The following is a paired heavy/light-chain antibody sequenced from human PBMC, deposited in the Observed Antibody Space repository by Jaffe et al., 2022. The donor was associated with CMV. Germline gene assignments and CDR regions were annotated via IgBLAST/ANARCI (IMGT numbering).Light chain of an antibody. J-gene: IGKJ3*01. Sequence: DIQMTQSPSSLSASVGDRVTITCRASQSISSYLNWYQQKPGKAPKLLIYAASSLQSGVPSRFSGSGSGTDFTLTISSLQPEDFATYYCQQSYSTPLSFGPGTKVDIK. CDR1: QSISSY. CDR3: QQSYSTPLS. CDR2: AAS. V-gene: IGKV1-39*01.
Heavy chain of an antibody. D-gene: IGHD2-2*02. CDR2: IDPSDSYT. CDR3: ARHWATDIVVVPAAIELRLDFDY. Sequence: EVQLVQSGAEVKKPGESLRISCKGSGYSFTSYWISWVRQMPGKGLEWMGRIDPSDSYTNYSPSFQGHVTISADKSISTAYLQWSSLKASDTAMYYCARHWATDIVVVPAAIELRLDFDYWGQGTLVTVSS. V-gene: IGHV5-10-1*03. CDR1: GYSFTSYW. J-gene: IGHJ4*02.